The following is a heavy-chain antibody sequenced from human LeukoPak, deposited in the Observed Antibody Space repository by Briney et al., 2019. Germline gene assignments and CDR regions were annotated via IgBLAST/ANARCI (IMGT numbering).Heavy chain of an antibody. CDR1: GGSISSYY. D-gene: IGHD3-22*01. CDR3: ARPRQDSSGYNDAFDI. V-gene: IGHV4-59*08. CDR2: IYYSGST. J-gene: IGHJ3*02. Sequence: SETLSLTCTVSGGSISSYYWSWIRQPPGKGLEWIGYIYYSGSTNYNPSLKSRVTITVDTSKNQFSLKLSSVTAADTAVYYCARPRQDSSGYNDAFDIWGQGTMVTVSS.